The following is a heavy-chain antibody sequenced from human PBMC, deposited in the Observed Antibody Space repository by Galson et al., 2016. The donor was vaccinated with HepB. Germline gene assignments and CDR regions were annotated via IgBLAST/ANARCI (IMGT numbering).Heavy chain of an antibody. D-gene: IGHD6-19*01. Sequence: SETLSLTCTVSGDSIGTYYWTWIRQPPGKGLEWIGYISHTGSTNYNPSLKSRVTISVDKSNNQFSLNVRSVTAADAAVYFCAKGISSISGWAVAGSGKRMDYWGQGTLVTVSS. V-gene: IGHV4-59*01. CDR3: AKGISSISGWAVAGSGKRMDY. CDR2: ISHTGST. CDR1: GDSIGTYY. J-gene: IGHJ4*02.